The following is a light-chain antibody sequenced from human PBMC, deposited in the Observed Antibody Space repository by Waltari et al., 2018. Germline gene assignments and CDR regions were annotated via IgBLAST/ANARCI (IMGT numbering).Light chain of an antibody. CDR3: QQRDSWWT. V-gene: IGKV3-11*01. Sequence: EIVLTQSPATLSLSPGERATLSCRASQSISSYLAWYQQKPGQAPRLRIYDASNRATGIPARFSGGGSGTDFTLTISSLEPEDFAVYYCQQRDSWWTFGQGTKVEIK. CDR1: QSISSY. CDR2: DAS. J-gene: IGKJ1*01.